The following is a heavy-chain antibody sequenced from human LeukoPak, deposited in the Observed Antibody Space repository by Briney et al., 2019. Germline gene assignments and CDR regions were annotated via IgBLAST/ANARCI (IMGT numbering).Heavy chain of an antibody. CDR1: GGTFSSYA. CDR2: IIPIFGTA. J-gene: IGHJ3*02. D-gene: IGHD3-10*01. Sequence: SVKVSCKASGGTFSSYAISWVRQAPGQGLEWMGGIIPIFGTANYAQKFQGRVTITTDESTSTAYMELSSLRSEDTAGYYCASLYYYGSGSHRFDAFDIWGQGTMVTVSS. CDR3: ASLYYYGSGSHRFDAFDI. V-gene: IGHV1-69*05.